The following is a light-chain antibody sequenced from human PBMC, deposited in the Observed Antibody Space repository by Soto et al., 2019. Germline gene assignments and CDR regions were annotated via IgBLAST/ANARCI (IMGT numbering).Light chain of an antibody. CDR2: QNN. CDR1: SSNIGAGYD. Sequence: QSVLTQPPSVSGAPGQRVSISCTGSSSNIGAGYDVHWYEHLPGTAPKLLIYQNNNRPSGVPDRFSGFKSGTSASLAITGLQAEDEADYYCSSYTSSTTPVFGGGTKVTVL. J-gene: IGLJ3*02. V-gene: IGLV1-40*01. CDR3: SSYTSSTTPV.